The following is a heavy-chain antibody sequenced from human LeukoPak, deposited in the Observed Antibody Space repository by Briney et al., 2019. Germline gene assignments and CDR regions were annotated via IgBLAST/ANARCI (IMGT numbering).Heavy chain of an antibody. CDR1: GYTFTGYY. D-gene: IGHD3-22*01. J-gene: IGHJ4*02. CDR3: ARPPKYYYDQKGSLDY. CDR2: INPNSGGT. V-gene: IGHV1-2*02. Sequence: GASVKVSCKASGYTFTGYYMHWVRQAPGQGLEWMGWINPNSGGTNYAQKFQGRVTMTRDTSISTAYMELSRLRSDDTAVYYCARPPKYYYDQKGSLDYWGQGTLVTVSS.